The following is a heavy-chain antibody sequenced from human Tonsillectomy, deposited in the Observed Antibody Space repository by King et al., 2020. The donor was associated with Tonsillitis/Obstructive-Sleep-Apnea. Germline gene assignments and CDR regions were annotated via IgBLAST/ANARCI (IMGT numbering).Heavy chain of an antibody. CDR3: EFSNSGSFIPFDY. J-gene: IGHJ4*02. V-gene: IGHV3-23*04. Sequence: VQLVESGGGLVQPGGSLRLSCAASGFTFSSYAMSWVRQAPGKGLEWVSSISGSGISTYYADSVKGRFTISRDNSKNTLYLQMNSLRAEDTAVYYCEFSNSGSFIPFDYWGQGALVTVSS. D-gene: IGHD1-26*01. CDR1: GFTFSSYA. CDR2: ISGSGIST.